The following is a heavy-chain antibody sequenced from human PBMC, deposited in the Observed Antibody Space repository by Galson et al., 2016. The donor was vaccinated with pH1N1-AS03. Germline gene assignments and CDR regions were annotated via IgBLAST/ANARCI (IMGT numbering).Heavy chain of an antibody. Sequence: SETLSLTCTVSGGSVSSGSYYWSWIRQPPGKGLEWIGYIYYSGSTNYNPSLKSRVTMSVDISKNQFSLKLNSVTAADTAVYYCAGLVGGSLDYWGQGTLVTVSS. D-gene: IGHD1-26*01. J-gene: IGHJ4*02. CDR1: GGSVSSGSYY. CDR2: IYYSGST. V-gene: IGHV4-61*01. CDR3: AGLVGGSLDY.